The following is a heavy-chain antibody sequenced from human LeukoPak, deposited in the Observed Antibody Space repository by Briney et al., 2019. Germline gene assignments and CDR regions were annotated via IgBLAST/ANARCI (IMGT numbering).Heavy chain of an antibody. Sequence: PGGSLRLSCAASGFTFNDYGMHWVRQAPGKGLEWVSGIFGKNGAKGHADSVKGRFTISRDNANNSLYLQMNSLRPDDTALYYCTYDNSPGGLEYWGQGTLVTVSS. CDR3: TYDNSPGGLEY. CDR1: GFTFNDYG. J-gene: IGHJ4*02. D-gene: IGHD2-8*02. CDR2: IFGKNGAK. V-gene: IGHV3-9*01.